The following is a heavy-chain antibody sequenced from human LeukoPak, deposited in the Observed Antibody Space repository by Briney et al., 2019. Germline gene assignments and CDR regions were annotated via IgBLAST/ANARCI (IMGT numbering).Heavy chain of an antibody. D-gene: IGHD2-8*02. CDR2: VRSSGST. CDR3: ARGVLVGATGHHFAY. J-gene: IGHJ4*02. Sequence: SETLSLTCTVSATSVSSATYYWSWIRQPPGEGLEWIGYVRSSGSTNYNPSLKSRVAMLVDTPNNQFTSKLSSVTTADTAVYYCARGVLVGATGHHFAYWGQGTLVTVSS. CDR1: ATSVSSATYY. V-gene: IGHV4-61*01.